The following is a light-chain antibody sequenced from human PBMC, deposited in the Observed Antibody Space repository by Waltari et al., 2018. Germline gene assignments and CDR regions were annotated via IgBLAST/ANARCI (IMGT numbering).Light chain of an antibody. J-gene: IGKJ3*01. Sequence: EIVLTQSPGTLSLSPGERATLSCRASQSVSSKYLAWYQQKPGQAPRLLLYGASSRATGIPDRFSGSGSGTDFTLTISRLEPEDFAVYYCQHYGSSPGGTFGPGTKVDIK. V-gene: IGKV3-20*01. CDR2: GAS. CDR1: QSVSSKY. CDR3: QHYGSSPGGT.